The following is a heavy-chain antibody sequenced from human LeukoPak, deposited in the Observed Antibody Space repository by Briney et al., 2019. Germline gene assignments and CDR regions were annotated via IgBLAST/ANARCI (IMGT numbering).Heavy chain of an antibody. J-gene: IGHJ6*02. CDR3: ARAHGPDMVVVPAVRGSVSPAV. D-gene: IGHD2-2*01. V-gene: IGHV3-11*01. CDR2: ISSSGSTI. Sequence: GGSLRLSCAASGFTFSDYYMSWIRQAPGKGLEWVSYISSSGSTIYYADSVKGRFTISRDNAKNSLYLQRNSLRAEDTAVYYCARAHGPDMVVVPAVRGSVSPAVWGRGTTVSVSS. CDR1: GFTFSDYY.